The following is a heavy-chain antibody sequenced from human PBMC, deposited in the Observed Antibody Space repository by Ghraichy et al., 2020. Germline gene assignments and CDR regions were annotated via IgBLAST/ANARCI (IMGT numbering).Heavy chain of an antibody. CDR1: GYTFTSYA. D-gene: IGHD3-9*01. CDR2: INAGNGNT. Sequence: ASVKVSCKASGYTFTSYAMHWVRQAPGQRLEWMGWINAGNGNTKYSQKFQGRVTITRDTSASTAYMELSSLRSEDTAVYYCAREGHYDILTGYYLDAFDIWGQGTMVTVSS. J-gene: IGHJ3*02. CDR3: AREGHYDILTGYYLDAFDI. V-gene: IGHV1-3*01.